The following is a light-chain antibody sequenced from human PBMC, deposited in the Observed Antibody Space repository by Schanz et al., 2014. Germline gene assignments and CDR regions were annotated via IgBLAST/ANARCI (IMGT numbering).Light chain of an antibody. J-gene: IGKJ5*01. CDR1: QSVSSNY. CDR2: GTS. V-gene: IGKV3-20*01. Sequence: EIVLTQSPGTLSLSPGERATLSCRASQSVSSNYLAWYQQKPGQAPRLLIYGTSTRATGIPDRFSGSGSGTDFTLAISRLEPEDFAVYYCQHYGSSPDTFGQGTRLELK. CDR3: QHYGSSPDT.